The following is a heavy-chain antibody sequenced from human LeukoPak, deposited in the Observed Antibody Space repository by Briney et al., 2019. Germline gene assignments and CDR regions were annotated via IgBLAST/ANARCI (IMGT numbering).Heavy chain of an antibody. CDR1: GGSLSSYY. D-gene: IGHD1-26*01. CDR3: ARDGRCGLVGATMDY. V-gene: IGHV4-59*01. J-gene: IGHJ4*02. CDR2: IYYSGST. Sequence: SETLSLTCTVSGGSLSSYYWSWIRQPPGKGLEGIGYIYYSGSTNYNPSPKSRVPISLDTSKNQFARKLRSVTAADTAVYYCARDGRCGLVGATMDYWGQGTLVTVSS.